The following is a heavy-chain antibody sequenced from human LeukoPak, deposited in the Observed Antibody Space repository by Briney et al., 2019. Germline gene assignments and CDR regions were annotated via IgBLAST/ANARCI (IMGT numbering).Heavy chain of an antibody. J-gene: IGHJ5*02. V-gene: IGHV3-48*03. D-gene: IGHD3-22*01. CDR3: ARSRESGWYYYDSSGYPNWFDP. CDR1: GFTFSSYE. Sequence: GGSLRLSCAASGFTFSSYEMNWVRQAPGKGLEWVSYISSSSSTIYYADSVKGRFTISRDNAKNSLYLQMNSLRDEDTAVYYCARSRESGWYYYDSSGYPNWFDPWGQGTLVTVSS. CDR2: ISSSSSTI.